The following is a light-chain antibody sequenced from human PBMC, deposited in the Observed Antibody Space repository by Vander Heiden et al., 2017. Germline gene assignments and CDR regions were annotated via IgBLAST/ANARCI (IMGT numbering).Light chain of an antibody. V-gene: IGKV1-39*01. CDR1: QSISSY. CDR2: AAS. J-gene: IGKJ5*01. Sequence: DIHITQSPSSLSASVGDRVTITCRASQSISSYLNWYQQKPGKAPKLLIYAASSLQSGVPSRFSGSGSGTDFTLTISSLQPEDFATYYCQQSDSTPRTFGQGTQLEIK. CDR3: QQSDSTPRT.